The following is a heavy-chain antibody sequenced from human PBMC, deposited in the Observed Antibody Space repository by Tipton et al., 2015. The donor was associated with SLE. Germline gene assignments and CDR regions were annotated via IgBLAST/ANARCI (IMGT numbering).Heavy chain of an antibody. CDR1: GFTVSSNY. CDR3: AFLGRLGELEAYFQH. Sequence: SLRLSCAASGFTVSSNYMSWVRQAPGKGLEWVSVIYSGGSTYYADSVKGRFTISRDNSKNTLYLQMNSLRAEDTAVYYCAFLGRLGELEAYFQHWGQGTLVTVSS. J-gene: IGHJ1*01. D-gene: IGHD3-16*01. V-gene: IGHV3-53*01. CDR2: IYSGGST.